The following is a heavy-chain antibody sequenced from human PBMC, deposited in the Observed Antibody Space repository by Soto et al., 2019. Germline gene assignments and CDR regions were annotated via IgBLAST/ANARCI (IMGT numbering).Heavy chain of an antibody. CDR2: IYYSGST. Sequence: QVQLQESGPGLMKPSQTLSLTCTVSGGSISSGGYYWSWIRQHPGKGLEWIGYIYYSGSTYYNPSLKRRVTISVDTSKNPFSLQMSSVTAADTAVYYCAREDSSVRLDPWGQGTLVTVSS. J-gene: IGHJ5*02. CDR3: AREDSSVRLDP. V-gene: IGHV4-31*03. D-gene: IGHD3-22*01. CDR1: GGSISSGGYY.